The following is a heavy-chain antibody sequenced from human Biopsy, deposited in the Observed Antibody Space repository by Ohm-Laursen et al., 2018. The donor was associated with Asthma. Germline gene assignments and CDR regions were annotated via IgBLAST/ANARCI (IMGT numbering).Heavy chain of an antibody. CDR2: ISYDGSSI. V-gene: IGHV3-30-3*01. J-gene: IGHJ5*02. Sequence: RSLRLSCAASRFTYEMHWVRQAPGKGLEWVAVISYDGSSIYYADSVKGRFTISRDNSKNTLSLQMNSLTAEDTAVYFCARAAITGIRGWFDPWGQGTLVTVSS. CDR1: RFTYE. D-gene: IGHD1-20*01. CDR3: ARAAITGIRGWFDP.